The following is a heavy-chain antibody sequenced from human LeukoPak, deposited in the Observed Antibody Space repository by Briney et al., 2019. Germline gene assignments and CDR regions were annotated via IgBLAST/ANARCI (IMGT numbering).Heavy chain of an antibody. CDR1: GYTFIGYY. D-gene: IGHD2-2*01. CDR2: ISAYNFNT. V-gene: IGHV1-18*01. J-gene: IGHJ4*02. CDR3: ARGSAQPHDY. Sequence: ASVKVSCKASGYTFIGYYMHWVRQAPGQGLEWMGWISAYNFNTNYAQKLQGRVTITTDTSTSTAYMELRSLRYDDTAVYYCARGSAQPHDYWGQGTLVTVSS.